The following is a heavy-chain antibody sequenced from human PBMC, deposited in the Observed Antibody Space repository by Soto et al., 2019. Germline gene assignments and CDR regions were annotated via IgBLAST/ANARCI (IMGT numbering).Heavy chain of an antibody. D-gene: IGHD6-19*01. CDR1: GGSFSGYY. Sequence: SETLSLTCAVYGGSFSGYYWSWIRQPPGKGLEWIGYIYYSGSTNYNPSLKSRVTISVDTSKNQFSLKLSSVTAADTAVYYCATLQSGYSSGWYSAGYYYYGMDVWGQGTTVTVSS. V-gene: IGHV4-59*01. CDR3: ATLQSGYSSGWYSAGYYYYGMDV. J-gene: IGHJ6*02. CDR2: IYYSGST.